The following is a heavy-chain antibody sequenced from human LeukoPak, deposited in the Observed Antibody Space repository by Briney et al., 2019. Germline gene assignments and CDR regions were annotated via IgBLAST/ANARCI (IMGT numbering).Heavy chain of an antibody. V-gene: IGHV3-48*01. CDR3: ARGSPGDY. CDR1: GFTFSIYS. CDR2: ISSSSDTV. Sequence: GSLRLSCEASGFTFSIYSINWVGLAPGKGLEWVSHISSSSDTVYYADSVQGRFTVSRDNAQNSLYLHMDSLRAEDTALYYCARGSPGDYWGQGTLVTVSS. J-gene: IGHJ4*02.